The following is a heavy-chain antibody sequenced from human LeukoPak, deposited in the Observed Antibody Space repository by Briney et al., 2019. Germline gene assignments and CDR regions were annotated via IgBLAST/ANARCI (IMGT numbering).Heavy chain of an antibody. V-gene: IGHV3-23*01. CDR3: TKDRRQWVVPYFDS. CDR2: ISSGGNT. D-gene: IGHD6-19*01. J-gene: IGHJ4*02. CDR1: GFTFSTYA. Sequence: PGGSLRLSCAASGFTFSTYAMSWVRHTPGHGLEWVSGISSGGNTQYTDSVKGRFTVSRDNSKNTLHLQMDSLRAEDTAIYYCTKDRRQWVVPYFDSWGQGTVVTVSP.